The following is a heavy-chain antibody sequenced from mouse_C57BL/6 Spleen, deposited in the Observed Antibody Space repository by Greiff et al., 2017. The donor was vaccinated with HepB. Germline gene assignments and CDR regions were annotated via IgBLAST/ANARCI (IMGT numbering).Heavy chain of an antibody. CDR3: ARLHPRDFDY. J-gene: IGHJ2*01. CDR1: GFTFTDYY. Sequence: EVKVVESGGGLVQPGGSLSLSCAASGFTFTDYYMSWVRQPPWKALEWLGFIRNKANGYTKEYSESVKGRFPISRDNSQSILYLQMNALRAEDSATYYCARLHPRDFDYWGQGTTLTVSS. CDR2: IRNKANGYTK. V-gene: IGHV7-3*01.